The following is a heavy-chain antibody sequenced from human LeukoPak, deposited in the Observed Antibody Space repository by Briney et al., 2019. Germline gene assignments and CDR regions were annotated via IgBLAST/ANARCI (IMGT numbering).Heavy chain of an antibody. CDR2: VGGSST. V-gene: IGHV3-23*01. Sequence: GGSLRLSCAASGFTFRNYWMGWVRQAPGKGLEWVSSVGGSSTYYADFVKGRFTISRDTSKNTMDLQMNSLRAEDTAIYYCAKYRGFGDSYDSWGQGTLVTVSS. CDR1: GFTFRNYW. CDR3: AKYRGFGDSYDS. D-gene: IGHD3-10*01. J-gene: IGHJ4*02.